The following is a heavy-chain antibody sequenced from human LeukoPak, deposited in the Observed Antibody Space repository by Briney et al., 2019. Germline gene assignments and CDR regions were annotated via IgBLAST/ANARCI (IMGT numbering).Heavy chain of an antibody. CDR1: GGSISSYY. CDR2: IYYSGRT. Sequence: ETLSLTCTVSGGSISSYYWGWIRQPPGKGLEWIGYIYYSGRTDYNPSLKSRVTISVDTSKNQFSLKLSSVTAADTAVYYCARHSVVTPYYDFWSGPDVWGKGTTVTVSS. J-gene: IGHJ6*04. CDR3: ARHSVVTPYYDFWSGPDV. D-gene: IGHD3-3*01. V-gene: IGHV4-59*08.